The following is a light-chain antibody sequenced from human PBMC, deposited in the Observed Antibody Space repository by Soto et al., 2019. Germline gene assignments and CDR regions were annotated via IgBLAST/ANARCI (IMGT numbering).Light chain of an antibody. CDR3: QQYGNSPLT. V-gene: IGKV3-20*01. Sequence: EIVLTQSPGTLSLSPGERATLSCRASQSVSSSYLAWYQQKPGQAPRFLIYGASSRATGIPDRFSGSGSGTDFTLTISRLEPEDFAVYYCQQYGNSPLTFGQGTK. CDR1: QSVSSSY. CDR2: GAS. J-gene: IGKJ1*01.